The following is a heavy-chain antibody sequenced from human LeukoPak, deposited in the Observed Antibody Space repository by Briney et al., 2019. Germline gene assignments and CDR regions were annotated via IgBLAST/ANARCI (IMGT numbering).Heavy chain of an antibody. CDR2: IYHSGST. J-gene: IGHJ3*02. V-gene: IGHV4-38-2*02. D-gene: IGHD2-15*01. CDR1: GYSISSGYY. Sequence: SETLSLTCTVSGYSISSGYYWGWIRQPPGKGLEWIGSIYHSGSTYYNPSLKSRVTISVDTSKNQFSLKLSSVTAADTAVYYCARGPGVVAASPEFAFDIWGQGTMVTVSS. CDR3: ARGPGVVAASPEFAFDI.